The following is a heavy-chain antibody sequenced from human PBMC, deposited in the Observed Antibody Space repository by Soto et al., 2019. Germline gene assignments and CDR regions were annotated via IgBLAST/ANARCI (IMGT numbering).Heavy chain of an antibody. D-gene: IGHD2-2*01. CDR1: GFTFDDYA. Sequence: GGSLRLSCAASGFTFDDYAMHWVRQAPGKGLEWVSGISWNSGSIGYADSVKGRFTISRDNAKSSLYLQMNSLRAEDTAVYYCARVGRSSTFGWGQGTTVTVSS. CDR3: ARVGRSSTFG. V-gene: IGHV3-9*01. J-gene: IGHJ6*02. CDR2: ISWNSGSI.